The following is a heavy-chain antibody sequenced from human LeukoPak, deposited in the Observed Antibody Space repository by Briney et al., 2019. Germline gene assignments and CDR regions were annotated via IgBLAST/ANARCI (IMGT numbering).Heavy chain of an antibody. CDR2: ISAYNGNT. CDR3: ARSDARVYSSSWFEFDY. V-gene: IGHV1-18*01. J-gene: IGHJ4*02. CDR1: GYTFTNYG. Sequence: GASVKVSCKASGYTFTNYGITWVRQAPGQGLEWMGWISAYNGNTNYAQKLQGRVTMTTDTSTSTAYMELRSLRSDDTAVYYCARSDARVYSSSWFEFDYWGQGTLVTVSS. D-gene: IGHD6-13*01.